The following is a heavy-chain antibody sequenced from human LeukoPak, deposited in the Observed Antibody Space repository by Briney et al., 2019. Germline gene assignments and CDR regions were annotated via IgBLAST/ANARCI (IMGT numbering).Heavy chain of an antibody. CDR3: ARDTVVPAAIEGYGMDV. D-gene: IGHD2-2*01. Sequence: SETLSLTCAVSGGSISSSNWWGWVRQPPGKGLEWIGEIYHSGSTNYNPSLKSRVTISVDKSKNQFSLKLSSVTAADTAVYYCARDTVVPAAIEGYGMDVWGKGTTVTVSS. V-gene: IGHV4-4*02. J-gene: IGHJ6*04. CDR1: GGSISSSNW. CDR2: IYHSGST.